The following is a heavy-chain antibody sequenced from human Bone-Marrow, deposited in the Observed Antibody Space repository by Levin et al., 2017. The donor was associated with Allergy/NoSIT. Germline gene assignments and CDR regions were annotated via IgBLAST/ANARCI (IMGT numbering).Heavy chain of an antibody. Sequence: PGGSLRLSCVASGFDFTGDWMHWVRQAPGKGLVWVSRISPDGSSTKYADSVEGRFSISRDNAKNMVYLQMHSLRAEDTAVYYCVRNREYSSGWYGLGDYHYGMDVWGQGTTVTVSS. CDR1: GFDFTGDW. CDR2: ISPDGSST. V-gene: IGHV3-74*03. CDR3: VRNREYSSGWYGLGDYHYGMDV. J-gene: IGHJ6*02. D-gene: IGHD6-19*01.